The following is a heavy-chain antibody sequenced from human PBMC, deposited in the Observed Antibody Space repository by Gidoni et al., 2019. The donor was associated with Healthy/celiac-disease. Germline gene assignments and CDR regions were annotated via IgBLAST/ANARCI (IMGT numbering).Heavy chain of an antibody. CDR1: GFTFSSYS. CDR3: ARDLGAGYGDYVRRYFDY. V-gene: IGHV3-48*02. D-gene: IGHD4-17*01. CDR2: ISSSSSTI. Sequence: EVQLVESGGGLVQPGGSLRLSCSASGFTFSSYSMNWVRQAPGKGLEWVSYISSSSSTIYYADSVKGRFTISRDNAKNSLYLQMNSLRDEDTAVYYCARDLGAGYGDYVRRYFDYWGQGTLVTVSS. J-gene: IGHJ4*02.